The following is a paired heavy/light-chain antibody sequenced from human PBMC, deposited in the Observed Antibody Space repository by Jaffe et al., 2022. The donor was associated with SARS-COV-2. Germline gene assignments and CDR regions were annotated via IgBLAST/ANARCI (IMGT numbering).Light chain of an antibody. CDR3: QQSYSIPRT. J-gene: IGKJ1*01. CDR2: AAS. Sequence: DIQMTQSPSSLSASVGDRVTITCRASQSISSYLNWYQQKPGKAPKLLIYAASSLQSGVPSRFSGSGSGTDFTLTISSLQPEDFATYYCQQSYSIPRTFGQGTKVEIK. V-gene: IGKV1-39*01. CDR1: QSISSY.
Heavy chain of an antibody. Sequence: EVQLVESGGGLVQPGGSLRLSCAASGFTFSTYSMNWVRQAPGKGLEWVSYISSSSSTIHYADSVKGRFTISRDNAKNSLFLQINSLRDEDTAVYYCARDRLVGAAPCDYWGQGTLVTVSS. CDR1: GFTFSTYS. V-gene: IGHV3-48*02. D-gene: IGHD1-26*01. CDR2: ISSSSSTI. CDR3: ARDRLVGAAPCDY. J-gene: IGHJ4*02.